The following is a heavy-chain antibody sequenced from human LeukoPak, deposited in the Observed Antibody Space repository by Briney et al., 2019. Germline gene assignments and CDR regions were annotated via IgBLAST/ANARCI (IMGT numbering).Heavy chain of an antibody. V-gene: IGHV3-30*18. CDR3: AKGQLWSHGMDV. Sequence: GGSLRLSCAASGFTFSSYGMHWVRQAPGKGLEWVAVISYDGSNKYYADSVKGRFTISRDNSKNTLYLQMNSLRAEDTAVYYCAKGQLWSHGMDVWGKGTTVTVSS. CDR2: ISYDGSNK. CDR1: GFTFSSYG. J-gene: IGHJ6*04. D-gene: IGHD5-18*01.